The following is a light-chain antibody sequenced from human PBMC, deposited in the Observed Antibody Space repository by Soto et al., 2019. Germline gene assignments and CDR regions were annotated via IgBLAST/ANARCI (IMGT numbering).Light chain of an antibody. CDR3: TSYAGSNKV. CDR2: GVN. J-gene: IGLJ3*02. CDR1: SSDVGGYNY. Sequence: QSALTQPPSASGSPGQSVTISCTGTSSDVGGYNYVSWYQQHPGKAPKLMIYGVNKRPSGVPDRFSGSKSGNTASLTVSGLQAEDEDDYYCTSYAGSNKVFGGGTKLTVL. V-gene: IGLV2-8*01.